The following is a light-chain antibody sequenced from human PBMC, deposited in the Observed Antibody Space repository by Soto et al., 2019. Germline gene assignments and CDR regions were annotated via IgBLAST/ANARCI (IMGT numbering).Light chain of an antibody. CDR3: QQRSNWPS. CDR2: DAS. CDR1: QSVSSY. Sequence: EIVLTQSPATPSLSPGERATPSCRASQSVSSYLAWYQQKPGQAPRLLIYDASNRATGIPARFSGSGSGTDFTLTISSLEPEDFAVYYCQQRSNWPSFGPGTKVDIK. V-gene: IGKV3-11*01. J-gene: IGKJ3*01.